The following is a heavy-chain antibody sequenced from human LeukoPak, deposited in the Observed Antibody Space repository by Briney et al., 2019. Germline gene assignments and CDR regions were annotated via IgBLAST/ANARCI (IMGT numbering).Heavy chain of an antibody. Sequence: TSETLSLTCTVSGDSMNSHYWSWIRQPPGKGLEWIGYISYIGSTNYNPSLKSRVTISVDMSKNQFSLKLSSVTAADTAVYYCARDPTTVTKGLDIWGKGTMVTVSS. J-gene: IGHJ3*02. CDR3: ARDPTTVTKGLDI. CDR1: GDSMNSHY. V-gene: IGHV4-59*11. D-gene: IGHD4-17*01. CDR2: ISYIGST.